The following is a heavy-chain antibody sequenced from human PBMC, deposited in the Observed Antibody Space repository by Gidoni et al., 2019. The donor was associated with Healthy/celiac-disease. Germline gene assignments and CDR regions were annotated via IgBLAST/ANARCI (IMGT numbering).Heavy chain of an antibody. D-gene: IGHD3-3*01. J-gene: IGHJ6*03. CDR2: IIPIFGTA. CDR3: ASTVYDFWSAMTHYYYYYMDV. Sequence: QVQLVQSGAEVKKPGFSVKVSCKAAGGTFSSYAISWVRQAPGQGLEWMGGIIPIFGTANYAQKFQGRVTITADESTSTAYMELSSLRSEDTAVYYCASTVYDFWSAMTHYYYYYMDVWGKGTTVTVSS. V-gene: IGHV1-69*01. CDR1: GGTFSSYA.